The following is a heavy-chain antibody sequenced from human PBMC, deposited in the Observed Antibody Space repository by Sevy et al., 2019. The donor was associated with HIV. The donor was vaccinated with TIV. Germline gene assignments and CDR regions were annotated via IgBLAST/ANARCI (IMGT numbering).Heavy chain of an antibody. CDR3: VKDYMFAADWAPDS. CDR1: GFTFNNYA. CDR2: LIENGVDT. Sequence: GGSLRLSCAASGFTFNNYAMSWVRQPPGKGLEWVSGLIENGVDTYYSESVRGRFTISRDNSKNTQYLQMNSLRAEDTAIYYCVKDYMFAADWAPDSWGQGTLVTVSS. D-gene: IGHD3-10*02. V-gene: IGHV3-23*01. J-gene: IGHJ4*02.